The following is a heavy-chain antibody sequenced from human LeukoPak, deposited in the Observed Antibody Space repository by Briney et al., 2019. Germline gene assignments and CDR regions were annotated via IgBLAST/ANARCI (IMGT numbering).Heavy chain of an antibody. CDR2: ISGSGGST. V-gene: IGHV3-23*01. CDR1: GFTFSSYA. D-gene: IGHD6-13*01. Sequence: GGSLRLPCAASGFTFSSYAMSWVRQAPGKGLEWVSAISGSGGSTYYADSVKGRFTISRDNSKNTLYLQMNSLRAEDTAVYYCAKGPNSYSSSWYGDYWGQGTLVTVSS. CDR3: AKGPNSYSSSWYGDY. J-gene: IGHJ4*02.